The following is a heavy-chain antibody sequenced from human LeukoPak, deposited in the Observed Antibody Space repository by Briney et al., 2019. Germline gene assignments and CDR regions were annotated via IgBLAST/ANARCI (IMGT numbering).Heavy chain of an antibody. D-gene: IGHD3-3*01. CDR2: IYPGDSDT. CDR1: GYSFTSYW. Sequence: GESLKISCKGSGYSFTSYWIGWVRQMPGKGLEWMGIIYPGDSDTRYSPSFQGQVTISADKSISTAYLQWSSLKASDTAMYYCATYTYYDFWSGSKKVDAFDIWGQGTMVTVSS. V-gene: IGHV5-51*01. CDR3: ATYTYYDFWSGSKKVDAFDI. J-gene: IGHJ3*02.